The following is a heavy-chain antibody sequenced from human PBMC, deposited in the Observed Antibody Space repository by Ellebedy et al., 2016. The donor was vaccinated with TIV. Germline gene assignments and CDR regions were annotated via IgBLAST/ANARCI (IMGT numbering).Heavy chain of an antibody. CDR3: ARASPFYCDYVGWFDP. V-gene: IGHV3-30*04. D-gene: IGHD4-17*01. Sequence: GGSLRLSXAASGFTFSSYAMHWVRQAPGKGLEWVAVISYDGSNKYYADSVKGRFTISRDNSKNTLYLQMNSLRAEDTAVYYCARASPFYCDYVGWFDPWGQGTLVTVSS. J-gene: IGHJ5*02. CDR1: GFTFSSYA. CDR2: ISYDGSNK.